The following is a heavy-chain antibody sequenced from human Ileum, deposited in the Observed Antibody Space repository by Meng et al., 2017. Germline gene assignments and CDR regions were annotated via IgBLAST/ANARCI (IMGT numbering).Heavy chain of an antibody. Sequence: QGLLVQSGAEMKKPGSSVRVSCRASGGTFSTYAISWVRQAPGQGLEWMGGIIPIFGIANYAQKFQGRITITADESTSTAYMELSSLRSEDTAVYYCARVNRYSSTWYFDYWGQGTLVTVSS. D-gene: IGHD6-13*01. CDR1: GGTFSTYA. V-gene: IGHV1-69*01. CDR3: ARVNRYSSTWYFDY. CDR2: IIPIFGIA. J-gene: IGHJ4*02.